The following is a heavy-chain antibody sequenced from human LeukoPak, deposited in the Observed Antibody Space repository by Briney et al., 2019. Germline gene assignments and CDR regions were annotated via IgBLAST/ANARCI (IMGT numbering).Heavy chain of an antibody. V-gene: IGHV3-23*01. Sequence: GGSLRLSCAASGFTFSSYAMSWVRQAPGKGLEWVSSISGSGGITYYADSVRGRFTISRDNSKNTLYLQMNSLRAEDTAVYYCAKRGYYYDSSAYYYFDYWGQGTLVTGSS. CDR1: GFTFSSYA. J-gene: IGHJ4*02. CDR2: ISGSGGIT. CDR3: AKRGYYYDSSAYYYFDY. D-gene: IGHD3-22*01.